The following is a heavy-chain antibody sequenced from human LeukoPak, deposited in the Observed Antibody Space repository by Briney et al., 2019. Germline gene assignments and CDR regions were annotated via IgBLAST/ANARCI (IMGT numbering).Heavy chain of an antibody. CDR2: ITSSSSTI. D-gene: IGHD5-24*01. Sequence: GGSLRLSCAASGFTFSSYSMNWVRQAPGKGLEWISYITSSSSTIYYADSVKGRFTVSRDNAKNSLYLQLSSLRAEDTAVYYCAKDYASDMATAPFDYWGQGTLVTVSS. J-gene: IGHJ4*02. CDR3: AKDYASDMATAPFDY. V-gene: IGHV3-48*01. CDR1: GFTFSSYS.